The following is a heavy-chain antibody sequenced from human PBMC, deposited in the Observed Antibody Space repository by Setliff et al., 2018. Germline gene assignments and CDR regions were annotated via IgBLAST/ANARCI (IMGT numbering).Heavy chain of an antibody. V-gene: IGHV1-8*02. J-gene: IGHJ4*02. CDR2: MNPNNGNT. CDR3: ADVDRGITCGDY. CDR1: GYTFINYE. Sequence: ASVKVSCKASGYTFINYEINWVRQATGQGLEWMGGMNPNNGNTGYAQKFQGRVTMTRNTSISTAYMELSSLRSEDTAVYYCADVDRGITCGDYWGQGTLVTVSS. D-gene: IGHD3-10*01.